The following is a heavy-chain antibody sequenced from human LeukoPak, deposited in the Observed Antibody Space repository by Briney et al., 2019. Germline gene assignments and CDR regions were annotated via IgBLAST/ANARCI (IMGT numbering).Heavy chain of an antibody. Sequence: GGSLRLSCAASGFTFSSYAMHWVRQAPGKGLEWVAVISYDGSNKYYADSVEGRFTISRDNSKNTLYLQMNSLRAEDTAVYYCARGVGIVVVPAAPYNWFDPWGQGTLVTVSS. CDR2: ISYDGSNK. V-gene: IGHV3-30-3*01. CDR3: ARGVGIVVVPAAPYNWFDP. CDR1: GFTFSSYA. J-gene: IGHJ5*02. D-gene: IGHD2-2*01.